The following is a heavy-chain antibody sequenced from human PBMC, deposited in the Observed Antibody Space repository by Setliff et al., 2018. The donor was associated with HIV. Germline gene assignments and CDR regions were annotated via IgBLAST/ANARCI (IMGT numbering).Heavy chain of an antibody. Sequence: GASVKVSCKASGYTFTSYGISWLRQAPGQGLEWMGWISTQNGNTNYAQKFQGRVTMTTDISTSTAYMELSRLRSDDTAVYYCAREWRGRYYYYMDVWGKGTTVTVSS. J-gene: IGHJ6*03. V-gene: IGHV1-18*01. CDR2: ISTQNGNT. CDR1: GYTFTSYG. D-gene: IGHD3-10*01. CDR3: AREWRGRYYYYMDV.